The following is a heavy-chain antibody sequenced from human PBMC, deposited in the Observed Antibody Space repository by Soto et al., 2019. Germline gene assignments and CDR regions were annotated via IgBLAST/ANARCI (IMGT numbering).Heavy chain of an antibody. CDR3: ARGSSVVITHFDY. D-gene: IGHD3-22*01. CDR1: RSTLSSYA. J-gene: IGHJ4*02. CDR2: SSYDGSNK. V-gene: IGHV3-30-3*01. Sequence: HPGGSLRLSCAASRSTLSSYAMHWVRQAPGKGLEWVAVSSYDGSNKYYADSVKGRFTISRDNSKNTLYLQMNSLSAEDTAVYYCARGSSVVITHFDYWGQGTLVTVSS.